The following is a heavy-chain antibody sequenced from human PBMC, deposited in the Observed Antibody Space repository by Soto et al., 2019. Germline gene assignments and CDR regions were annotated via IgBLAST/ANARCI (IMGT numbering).Heavy chain of an antibody. V-gene: IGHV1-46*03. CDR2: INPSGGST. Sequence: VKVSCKASGYTFTSYYMHWVRQAPGQGLEWMGIINPSGGSTSYAQKFQGRVTMTRDTSTSTVYMELSSLRSEDTAVYYCARDFRYYYGSGSYSARYYYYYYGMDVWGQGTTVTVSS. D-gene: IGHD3-10*01. CDR1: GYTFTSYY. CDR3: ARDFRYYYGSGSYSARYYYYYYGMDV. J-gene: IGHJ6*02.